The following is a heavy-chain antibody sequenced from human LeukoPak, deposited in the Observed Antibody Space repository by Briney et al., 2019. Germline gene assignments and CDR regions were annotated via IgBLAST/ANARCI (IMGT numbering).Heavy chain of an antibody. CDR1: GFTFSSYE. D-gene: IGHD5-18*01. J-gene: IGHJ6*02. Sequence: GGSLRLSCAASGFTFSSYEMNWVRQAPGKGLEWVSYISSSGSTIYYADSVKGRFTISRDNAKNSLYLQMNSLRAEDTAVYYCARDREYTAMVSTHNYYYYGMDVWGQGTTVTVSS. CDR2: ISSSGSTI. V-gene: IGHV3-48*03. CDR3: ARDREYTAMVSTHNYYYYGMDV.